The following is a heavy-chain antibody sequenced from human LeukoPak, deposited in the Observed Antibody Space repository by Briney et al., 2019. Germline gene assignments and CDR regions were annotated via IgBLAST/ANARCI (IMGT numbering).Heavy chain of an antibody. J-gene: IGHJ4*02. Sequence: GGSLRLSCAASGFTFRSSEMNWVRQAPGKGLEWVSYISDGGKTKYYADSVKGRFTISRDNAKNSLYLQMNSLRAEDTAVYYCARDRANYDFWSGYYHLDYWGQGTLVTVSS. CDR2: ISDGGKTK. D-gene: IGHD3-3*01. V-gene: IGHV3-48*03. CDR1: GFTFRSSE. CDR3: ARDRANYDFWSGYYHLDY.